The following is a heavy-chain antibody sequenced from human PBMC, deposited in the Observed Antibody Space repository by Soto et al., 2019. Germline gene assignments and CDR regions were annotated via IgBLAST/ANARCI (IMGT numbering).Heavy chain of an antibody. CDR3: AKAPHYYDSSGYTQYPFGY. CDR1: GFTFSSYA. CDR2: ISGSGSST. V-gene: IGHV3-23*01. D-gene: IGHD3-22*01. J-gene: IGHJ4*02. Sequence: GGSLRLSCAASGFTFSSYAMSWVRQAPGKGLEWVSAISGSGSSTYYADSVKGRFTISRDNSKNTLYLQMNSLRAEDTAVYYCAKAPHYYDSSGYTQYPFGYWGQGTLVTVSS.